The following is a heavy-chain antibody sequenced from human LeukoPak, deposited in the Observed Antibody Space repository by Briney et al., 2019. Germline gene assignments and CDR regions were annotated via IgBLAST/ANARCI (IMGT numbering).Heavy chain of an antibody. Sequence: SETLSLTCTVSGDSISSGYYWGWIRQPPGKGLEWIGSIYHSGSTYYNPSLKSRVTISVDTSKNQFSLKLSSVTAADTAVYYCARATGAFDIWGQGTMVTVSS. CDR2: IYHSGST. CDR1: GDSISSGYY. J-gene: IGHJ3*02. CDR3: ARATGAFDI. V-gene: IGHV4-38-2*02.